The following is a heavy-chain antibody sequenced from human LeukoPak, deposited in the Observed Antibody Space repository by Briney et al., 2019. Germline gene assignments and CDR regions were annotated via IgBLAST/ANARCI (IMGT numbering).Heavy chain of an antibody. V-gene: IGHV1-8*01. J-gene: IGHJ4*02. CDR1: GYTFTSYD. CDR2: MNPNSGNT. CDR3: ARTGGGYSSGTTYYFDN. Sequence: ASVKVSCKASGYTFTSYDINWVRQATGQGLEWMGWMNPNSGNTGYAQKFQGRVTMTRNTSISTAYMELSSLRSEDTAVYYCARTGGGYSSGTTYYFDNWGQGTLVTVSS. D-gene: IGHD6-19*01.